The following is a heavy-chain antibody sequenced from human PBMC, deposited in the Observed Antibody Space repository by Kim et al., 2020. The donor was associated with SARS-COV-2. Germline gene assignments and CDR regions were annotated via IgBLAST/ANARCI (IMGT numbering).Heavy chain of an antibody. CDR1: GGSFSGYY. Sequence: SETLSLTCAVYGGSFSGYYWSWIRQPPGKGLEWIGEINHSGSTNYNPSLKSRVTISVDTSKNQFSLKLSSVTAADTAVYYCAREGRDGYKILHYFDYWG. V-gene: IGHV4-34*01. CDR2: INHSGST. CDR3: AREGRDGYKILHYFDY. J-gene: IGHJ4*01. D-gene: IGHD5-12*01.